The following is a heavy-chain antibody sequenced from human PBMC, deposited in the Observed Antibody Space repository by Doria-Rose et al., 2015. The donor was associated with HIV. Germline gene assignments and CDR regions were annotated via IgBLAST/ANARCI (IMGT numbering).Heavy chain of an antibody. V-gene: IGHV2-26*01. Sequence: QESGPVLVKPTETLTLTCAVSGVSLSSPGMGVSWIRQPPGKALEWLANIFSDDERAYKASLTSRLTISRGTSKSQVVLTMTDMDPVDTATYYCARIKSSRWYHKYYFDFWGQGTLVIASA. CDR3: ARIKSSRWYHKYYFDF. CDR1: GVSLSSPGMG. D-gene: IGHD6-13*01. J-gene: IGHJ4*02. CDR2: IFSDDER.